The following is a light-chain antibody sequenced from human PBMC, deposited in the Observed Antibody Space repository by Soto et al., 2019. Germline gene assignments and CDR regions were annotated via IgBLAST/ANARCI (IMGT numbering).Light chain of an antibody. Sequence: EIVMTQSPATLSVSPGERATLSCRASQSVSSNLAWYQHTPGQAPRLLIYGASTRATGIPARFSGSGSGTEFTLTISSLQSEDFAVYFFQQDNFRWTFGQGTKVEMK. CDR2: GAS. CDR3: QQDNFRWT. V-gene: IGKV3-15*01. J-gene: IGKJ1*01. CDR1: QSVSSN.